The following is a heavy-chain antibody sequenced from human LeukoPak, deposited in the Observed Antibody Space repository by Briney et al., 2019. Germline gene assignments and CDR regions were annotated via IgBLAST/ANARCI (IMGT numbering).Heavy chain of an antibody. V-gene: IGHV3-23*01. Sequence: QSGGSLRLSCAASGFTFSSYAMSWVRQAPGKGLEWVSAISGSGGSTYYADSVKGRFTISRDNSKNTLYLQMNSLRAEDTAVYYRTKGRTEYYDFWSGYPNDAFDIWGQGTMVTVSS. D-gene: IGHD3-3*01. CDR2: ISGSGGST. CDR3: TKGRTEYYDFWSGYPNDAFDI. CDR1: GFTFSSYA. J-gene: IGHJ3*02.